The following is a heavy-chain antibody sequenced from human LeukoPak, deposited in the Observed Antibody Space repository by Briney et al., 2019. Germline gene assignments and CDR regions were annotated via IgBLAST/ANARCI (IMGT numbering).Heavy chain of an antibody. J-gene: IGHJ3*02. V-gene: IGHV1-69*05. Sequence: VASVKVSCKASGGTSSSYAISWVRQAPGQGLEWMGRIIPIFGTANYAQKFQGRVTITTDESTSTAYMELSSLRSEDTAVYYCAIFSVEMATIDAFDIWGQGTMVTVSS. CDR1: GGTSSSYA. CDR3: AIFSVEMATIDAFDI. CDR2: IIPIFGTA. D-gene: IGHD5-24*01.